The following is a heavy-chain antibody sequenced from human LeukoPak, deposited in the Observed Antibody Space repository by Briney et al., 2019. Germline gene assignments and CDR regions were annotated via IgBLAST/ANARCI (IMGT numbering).Heavy chain of an antibody. V-gene: IGHV4-39*01. CDR2: IYYTGNT. CDR1: GGSISSGAYY. J-gene: IGHJ4*02. D-gene: IGHD5-24*01. Sequence: PSETLSLTCTVSGGSISSGAYYWGWIRQPPGKGLECIGNIYYTGNTYYNPSLKSRVTISVDTSKNQFSLKLGSVTAADTAVYYCASNLHGYNNFDYWGQGILVTVSS. CDR3: ASNLHGYNNFDY.